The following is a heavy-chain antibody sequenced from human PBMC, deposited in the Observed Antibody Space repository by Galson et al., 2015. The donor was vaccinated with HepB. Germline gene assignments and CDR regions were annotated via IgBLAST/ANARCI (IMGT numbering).Heavy chain of an antibody. CDR1: GFSFSSSA. J-gene: IGHJ3*02. D-gene: IGHD5-24*01. CDR2: FLGGDGSP. Sequence: SLRLSCAASGFSFSSSAMGWVRQVPGKGPEWVSLFLGGDGSPYYTDSVKGRFTMSRDNSKNTLYLQMSSLRAEDTAVYFCVRAFNYAFQMWGQGTMLTVYS. CDR3: VRAFNYAFQM. V-gene: IGHV3-23*01.